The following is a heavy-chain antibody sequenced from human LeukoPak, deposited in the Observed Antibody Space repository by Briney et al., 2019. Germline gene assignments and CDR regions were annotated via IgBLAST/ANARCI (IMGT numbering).Heavy chain of an antibody. CDR1: GGSISSHY. J-gene: IGHJ4*02. Sequence: SETLSLTCTVSGGSISSHYWSWIRQPPGKGLEWIGYVSYSGSTNYNSSLKIRVTISVDTSKNQFSLKLTSVTAADTAVYYCATYQLSGYCDYWGQGTLVTVSS. V-gene: IGHV4-59*11. D-gene: IGHD2-2*03. CDR2: VSYSGST. CDR3: ATYQLSGYCDY.